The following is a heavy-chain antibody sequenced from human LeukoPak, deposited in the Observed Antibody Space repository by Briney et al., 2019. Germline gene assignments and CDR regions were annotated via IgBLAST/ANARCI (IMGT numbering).Heavy chain of an antibody. Sequence: ASVKVSCKASGYTFTSYDINWVRQATGQGLEWMGWMNPNSGNTGYAQKFQGRVTITRNTSISTAYMELSSLRSEVTAVYYCARGKRITIFGVVIGNYYYYYMDVWGKGITVTVSS. CDR3: ARGKRITIFGVVIGNYYYYYMDV. CDR2: MNPNSGNT. J-gene: IGHJ6*03. CDR1: GYTFTSYD. D-gene: IGHD3-3*01. V-gene: IGHV1-8*03.